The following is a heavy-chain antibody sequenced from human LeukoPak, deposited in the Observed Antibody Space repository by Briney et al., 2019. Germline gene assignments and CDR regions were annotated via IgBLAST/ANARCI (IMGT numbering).Heavy chain of an antibody. CDR3: ASSIAVAGTPIFPDY. D-gene: IGHD6-19*01. V-gene: IGHV7-4-1*02. J-gene: IGHJ4*02. Sequence: ASVKVSCKASGYTFTSYDINWVRQATGQGLEWMGWINTNTGNPTYAQGFTGRFVFSLDTSVSTAYLQISSLKAEDTAVYYCASSIAVAGTPIFPDYWGQGTLVTVSS. CDR1: GYTFTSYD. CDR2: INTNTGNP.